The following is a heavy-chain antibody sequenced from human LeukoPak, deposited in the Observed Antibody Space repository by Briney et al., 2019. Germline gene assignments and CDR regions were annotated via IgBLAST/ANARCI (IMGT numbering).Heavy chain of an antibody. D-gene: IGHD3-22*01. CDR2: IIPIFGTA. Sequence: SVKVSCKASGGTFSSYAISWVRQAPGHGLEWMGGIIPIFGTANYAQKFQGRVTITADESTSTAYMELSSLRSEDTAVYYCARDSHKFDSSGYYPYAFYIWGQGTMVTVSS. CDR3: ARDSHKFDSSGYYPYAFYI. V-gene: IGHV1-69*13. CDR1: GGTFSSYA. J-gene: IGHJ3*02.